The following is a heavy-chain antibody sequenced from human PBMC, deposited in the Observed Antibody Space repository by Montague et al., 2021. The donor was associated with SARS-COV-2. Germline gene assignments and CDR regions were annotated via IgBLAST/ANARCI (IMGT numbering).Heavy chain of an antibody. D-gene: IGHD6-13*01. J-gene: IGHJ4*02. CDR2: IHYRGT. CDR3: ARSLISASGTGSNFDS. CDR1: GGSISGSNYL. Sequence: SETLSLTCTVSGGSISGSNYLWGWNRQPPGKGLEWIGDIHYRGTXYNPSLRSRVTMSRDLSENQFSLRLRSVTAADTTLYYCARSLISASGTGSNFDSWGQGTLVAVSS. V-gene: IGHV4-39*07.